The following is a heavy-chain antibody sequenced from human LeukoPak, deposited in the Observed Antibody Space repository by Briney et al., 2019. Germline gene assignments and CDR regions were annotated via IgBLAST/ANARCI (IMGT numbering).Heavy chain of an antibody. Sequence: PSETLSLTCTVAGGSISSYFWSWIRQPPGKGLEWIGYIYYSGSTNNNPSLKSRVTIPVDTSKNQFSLKLSSVTAADTAVYYCAGNMGGYTYSFGYWGQGTLVTVSS. CDR2: IYYSGST. V-gene: IGHV4-59*01. CDR1: GGSISSYF. J-gene: IGHJ4*02. CDR3: AGNMGGYTYSFGY. D-gene: IGHD5-18*01.